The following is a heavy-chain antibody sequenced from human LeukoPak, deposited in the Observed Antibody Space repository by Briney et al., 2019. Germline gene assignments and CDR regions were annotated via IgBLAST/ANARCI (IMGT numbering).Heavy chain of an antibody. J-gene: IGHJ6*03. V-gene: IGHV3-11*04. CDR1: GFTFSDYY. CDR2: ISSSGSTI. CDR3: ARTIRYCSSTSCLPFYMGV. D-gene: IGHD2-2*01. Sequence: GGSLRLSCAASGFTFSDYYMSWIRQAPGKGLEWVSYISSSGSTIYYADSVKGRFTISRDNAKNSLYLQMNSLRAEDTAVYYCARTIRYCSSTSCLPFYMGVWGKGTTVTVSS.